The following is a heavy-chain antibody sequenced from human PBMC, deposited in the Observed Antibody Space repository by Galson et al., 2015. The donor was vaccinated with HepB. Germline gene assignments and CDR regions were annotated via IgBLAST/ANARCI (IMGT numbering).Heavy chain of an antibody. V-gene: IGHV2-5*01. D-gene: IGHD1-1*01. J-gene: IGHJ4*02. CDR1: GFSLSTSGVG. CDR2: IYWNDDK. CDR3: AHSRKLEINFDY. Sequence: PALVKPTQTLTLTCTFSGFSLSTSGVGVGWIRQPPGKALEWLALIYWNDDKRYSPSLKTRLTITKDTSKNQVVLTMTNMDSVDTGTYYCAHSRKLEINFDYWGQGTLVTVSS.